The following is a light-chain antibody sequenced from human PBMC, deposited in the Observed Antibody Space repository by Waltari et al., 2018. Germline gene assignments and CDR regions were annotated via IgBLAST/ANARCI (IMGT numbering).Light chain of an antibody. CDR3: LQATQFPRS. J-gene: IGKJ2*01. Sequence: DIVMTQTPLSSPVTLGQPASISCRSSQSLVHSDGSTYLSWLQQRPGQPPRLLIYEISNRFSGVPDRFSGSGAGTDFTLKISRVEAEDVGIYYCLQATQFPRSFGQGTKVEIK. CDR1: QSLVHSDGSTY. CDR2: EIS. V-gene: IGKV2-24*01.